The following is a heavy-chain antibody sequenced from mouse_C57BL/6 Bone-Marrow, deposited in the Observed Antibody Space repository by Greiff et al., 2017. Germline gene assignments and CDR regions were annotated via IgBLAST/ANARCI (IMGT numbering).Heavy chain of an antibody. CDR1: GSNIKDDY. CDR2: IDPENGDT. Sequence: EVQLQQSGAELVRPGASVKLSCTASGSNIKDDYMHWVKQRPEQGLEWIGWIDPENGDTEYASKFQGKATITADTSSNTAYLQLSSLTSADTAVYYYTPYYYGSSYEYFDVWGTGTTVTVSA. J-gene: IGHJ1*03. V-gene: IGHV14-4*01. D-gene: IGHD1-1*01. CDR3: TPYYYGSSYEYFDV.